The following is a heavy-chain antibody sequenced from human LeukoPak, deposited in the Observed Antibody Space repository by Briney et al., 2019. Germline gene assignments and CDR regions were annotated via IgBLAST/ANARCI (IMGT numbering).Heavy chain of an antibody. D-gene: IGHD3-10*01. CDR1: GFTFNNYT. V-gene: IGHV3-21*01. CDR2: ISTSSSYT. CDR3: ARGPMVRTNLFDY. Sequence: GGSLRLSCAASGFTFNNYTMNWVRQAPGKGLEWVSFISTSSSYTYYADSVKGRFTISRDNARNSLYLQMNSLRAEDTAVYYCARGPMVRTNLFDYWGQGTLVTVSS. J-gene: IGHJ4*02.